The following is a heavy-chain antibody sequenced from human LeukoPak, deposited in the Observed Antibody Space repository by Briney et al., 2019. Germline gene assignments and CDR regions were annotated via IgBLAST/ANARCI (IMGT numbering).Heavy chain of an antibody. J-gene: IGHJ4*02. V-gene: IGHV3-23*01. CDR2: IYENGGTT. CDR1: GFTFRSHA. D-gene: IGHD2-21*01. Sequence: GGSLRLSCVGSGFTFRSHAMSWVRQAPEKGLEFVSGIYENGGTTYYADSVKGRFSISRDNSKNTLYLQMDSLRGEDTAVYYRAKDFRIGYSAHFDYWGQGALVTVSS. CDR3: AKDFRIGYSAHFDY.